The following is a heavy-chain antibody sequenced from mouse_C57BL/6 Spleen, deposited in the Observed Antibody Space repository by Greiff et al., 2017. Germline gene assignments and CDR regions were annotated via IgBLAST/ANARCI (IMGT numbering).Heavy chain of an antibody. Sequence: EVQLQESGGGLVKPGGSLKLSCAASGFTFSDYGMHWVRQAPEKGLEWVAYISSGSSTIYYADTVKGRFTISRDNAKNTLFLQMTSLRSEDTAMYYCARPPYGNYAMDYWGQGTSVTVSS. J-gene: IGHJ4*01. V-gene: IGHV5-17*01. D-gene: IGHD2-1*01. CDR3: ARPPYGNYAMDY. CDR1: GFTFSDYG. CDR2: ISSGSSTI.